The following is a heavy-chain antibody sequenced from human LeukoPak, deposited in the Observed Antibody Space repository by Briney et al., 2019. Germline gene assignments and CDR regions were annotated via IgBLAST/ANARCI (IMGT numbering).Heavy chain of an antibody. Sequence: ASVKLSCKASGYTFTGYYMHWVRQAPGHGLEWMGWINPNSGGTNYAQKFQGRVAMTRDTSISTAYMELSRLRSDDTAVYYCARDAVDCSSTSCYLTNWFDPWGQGTLVTASS. V-gene: IGHV1-2*02. D-gene: IGHD2-2*01. CDR2: INPNSGGT. CDR3: ARDAVDCSSTSCYLTNWFDP. CDR1: GYTFTGYY. J-gene: IGHJ5*02.